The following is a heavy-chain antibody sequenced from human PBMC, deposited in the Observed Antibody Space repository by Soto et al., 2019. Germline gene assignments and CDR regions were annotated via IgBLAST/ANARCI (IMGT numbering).Heavy chain of an antibody. D-gene: IGHD2-2*01. CDR1: GYTFTSYD. V-gene: IGHV1-8*01. CDR3: ARLGYCSSTSCYDTDYILAYSSRRSFVIGSAGM. Sequence: ASVKVSCKASGYTFTSYDINWVRQATGQGLEWMGWMNPNSGNTGYAQKFQGRVTMTRNTSISTAYMELSSLRSEDTAVYYCARLGYCSSTSCYDTDYILAYSSRRSFVIGSAGM. CDR2: MNPNSGNT. J-gene: IGHJ6*01.